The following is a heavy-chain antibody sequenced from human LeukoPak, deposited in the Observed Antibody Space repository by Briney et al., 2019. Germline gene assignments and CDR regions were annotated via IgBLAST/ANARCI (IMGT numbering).Heavy chain of an antibody. Sequence: ASVKVSCKASEYTFTSYDINWVRQATGQGLEWMGWMNPNSGNTGYAQKFQGRVTITRNTSISTAYMELSSLRSEDTAVYYCARMMEYSGSFRFDYWGQGTLVTVSS. CDR3: ARMMEYSGSFRFDY. J-gene: IGHJ4*02. CDR1: EYTFTSYD. D-gene: IGHD1-26*01. V-gene: IGHV1-8*01. CDR2: MNPNSGNT.